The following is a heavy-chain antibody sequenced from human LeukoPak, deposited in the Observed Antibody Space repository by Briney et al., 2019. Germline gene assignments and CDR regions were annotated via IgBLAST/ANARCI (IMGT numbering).Heavy chain of an antibody. CDR3: ARDRGSSTSFFDI. J-gene: IGHJ3*02. CDR2: IYSDETYT. Sequence: RIYSDETYTTYADSVKGRFTISRDNAKNTLYLQMNSLRAEDTAVYYCARDRGSSTSFFDIWGQGTMVTVSS. V-gene: IGHV3-74*01. D-gene: IGHD2-8*01.